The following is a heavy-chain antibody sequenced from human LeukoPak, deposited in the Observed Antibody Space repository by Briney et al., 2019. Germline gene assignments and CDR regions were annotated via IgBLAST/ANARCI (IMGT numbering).Heavy chain of an antibody. CDR3: AKDADDYGDAPLDY. D-gene: IGHD4-17*01. CDR2: ISGSGGST. CDR1: GFTFSSYA. V-gene: IGHV3-23*01. Sequence: PGRSLRLSCVASGFTFSSYAMSWVRQAPGKGLEWVSAISGSGGSTYYADSVKGRFTISRDNSKNTLYLQMNSLRAEDTALYYCAKDADDYGDAPLDYWGQGTLVTVSS. J-gene: IGHJ4*02.